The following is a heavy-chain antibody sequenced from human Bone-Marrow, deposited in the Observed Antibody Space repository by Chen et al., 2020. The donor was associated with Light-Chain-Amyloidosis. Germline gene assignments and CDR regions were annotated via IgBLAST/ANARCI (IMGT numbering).Heavy chain of an antibody. V-gene: IGHV3-23*01. CDR2: ISGSGGST. CDR3: AKSLRGECTSCYTPFDY. CDR1: GFTVSGYA. Sequence: EVALLELGGGLVQTGGSLRPSCAAAGFTVSGYAVGWVRRAPGKGLELVSAISGSGGSTYYADSVKGRFTISRDNSKNTLYLQMNSLRAEDTAVYYCAKSLRGECTSCYTPFDYWGQGTLVTVSS. D-gene: IGHD2-2*02. J-gene: IGHJ4*02.